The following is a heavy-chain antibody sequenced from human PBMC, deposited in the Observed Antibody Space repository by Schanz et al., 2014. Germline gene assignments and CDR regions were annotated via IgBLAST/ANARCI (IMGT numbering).Heavy chain of an antibody. CDR1: GFRVITNY. J-gene: IGHJ6*02. CDR2: MFPGGNT. Sequence: EQLVESGGGLVQPGGSLRLSCAASGFRVITNYMTWVRQAPGKGLEWVSIMFPGGNTYYADSVKGRFTISRDNSKNTLFLQMNSLRAEDTAVYYCARYGFRKFGVVYGLAVWGQGTTVTVS. CDR3: ARYGFRKFGVVYGLAV. V-gene: IGHV3-66*01. D-gene: IGHD3-3*01.